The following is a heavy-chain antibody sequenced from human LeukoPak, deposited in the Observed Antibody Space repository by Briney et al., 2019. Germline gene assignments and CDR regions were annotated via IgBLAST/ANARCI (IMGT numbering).Heavy chain of an antibody. CDR3: ARALRTDILTTDY. CDR1: GYTFTGHF. CDR2: INPNSGGA. V-gene: IGHV1-2*02. D-gene: IGHD3-9*01. Sequence: ASVKVSCKASGYTFTGHFVHWVRQAPGQGLEWMGWINPNSGGALHAQNFQGRVTMTRDTSISTAYMELSKLRSDDTAVYYCARALRTDILTTDYWGQGTLVTLSS. J-gene: IGHJ4*02.